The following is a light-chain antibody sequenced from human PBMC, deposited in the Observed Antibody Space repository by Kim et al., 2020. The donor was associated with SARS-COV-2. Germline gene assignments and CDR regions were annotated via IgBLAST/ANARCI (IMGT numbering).Light chain of an antibody. CDR1: QSVSSS. V-gene: IGKV3-11*01. CDR2: DAS. CDR3: QQRGEGLT. Sequence: EPVLTQSPVTLSLSPGERATLSCRASQSVSSSLAWYQQKPGQAPRLLIHDASSRATGVPARFSGSGSGTAFPLTISSLEPEDFAVYSCQQRGEGLTFGQGTRLEIK. J-gene: IGKJ5*01.